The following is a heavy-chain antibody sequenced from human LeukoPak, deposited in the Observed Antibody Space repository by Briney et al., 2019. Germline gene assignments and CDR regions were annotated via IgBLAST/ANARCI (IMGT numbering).Heavy chain of an antibody. V-gene: IGHV4-39*01. Sequence: PSETLSLTCTVSGGSISSSTDYWGWIRQPPGKGLEWIANIYYSGSTYYNPSLKSRVTISVDTSKNQFSLKLSSVTAADTAVYYCASLTTVTTYWGQGTLVTVSS. CDR3: ASLTTVTTY. J-gene: IGHJ4*02. D-gene: IGHD4-17*01. CDR2: IYYSGST. CDR1: GGSISSSTDY.